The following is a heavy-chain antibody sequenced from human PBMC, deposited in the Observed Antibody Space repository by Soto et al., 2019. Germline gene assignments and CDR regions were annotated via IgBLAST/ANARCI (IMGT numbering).Heavy chain of an antibody. J-gene: IGHJ6*02. CDR2: MNPNSGNT. D-gene: IGHD3-10*01. Sequence: ASVKVSCKASGYTFTSYDINWVRQATGQGLEWMGWMNPNSGNTGYAQKFQGRVTMTRNTSISTAYMELSSLRSEDTAVYYCARDKLLWFGELPKNYYYYYGMDVWGQGTTVTVSS. CDR1: GYTFTSYD. CDR3: ARDKLLWFGELPKNYYYYYGMDV. V-gene: IGHV1-8*01.